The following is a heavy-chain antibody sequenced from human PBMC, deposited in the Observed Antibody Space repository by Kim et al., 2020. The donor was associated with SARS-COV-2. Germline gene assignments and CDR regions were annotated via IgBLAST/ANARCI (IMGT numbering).Heavy chain of an antibody. CDR2: ISSSSTYT. J-gene: IGHJ4*02. V-gene: IGHV3-21*01. CDR1: GFAFSTYS. D-gene: IGHD1-26*01. CDR3: GRLLSRVGEPDPIDY. Sequence: GGSLRLSCAASGFAFSTYSMTWVRQAPGKGLAWVSTISSSSTYTFYTDSVKGRFTLSRDDARNSLYLHLNSLRPEDTAVYYCGRLLSRVGEPDPIDYWGQGTLVTVSS.